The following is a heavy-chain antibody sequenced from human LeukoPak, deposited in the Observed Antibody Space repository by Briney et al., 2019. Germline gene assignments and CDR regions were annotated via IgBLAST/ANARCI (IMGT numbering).Heavy chain of an antibody. J-gene: IGHJ4*02. Sequence: SETLSLTCTVSGGSISSYYWSWIRQPPGKGLEWIGYIYYSGSTNYNPSLKSRVTISVDTSKNQFSLKLSSVTAADTAVYYCAAAEMGYDSSGYHGGYFDYWGQGTLVTVSS. D-gene: IGHD3-22*01. CDR2: IYYSGST. V-gene: IGHV4-59*08. CDR3: AAAEMGYDSSGYHGGYFDY. CDR1: GGSISSYY.